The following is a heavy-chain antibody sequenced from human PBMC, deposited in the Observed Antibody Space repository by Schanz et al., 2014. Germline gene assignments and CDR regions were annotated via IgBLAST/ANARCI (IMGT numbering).Heavy chain of an antibody. V-gene: IGHV1-69*02. Sequence: QVQLVQSGAEVKKPGSSVKVSCKASGGTFSTYTISWVRQARGQGLEWVGRFIPILDVGNYAQQFQGRVTMTTDTSTSTAYMELRSLRSDDTAVYYCARGGYSSGWYDRDIAHFDYWGQGTLVNVSS. D-gene: IGHD6-19*01. CDR3: ARGGYSSGWYDRDIAHFDY. CDR1: GGTFSTYT. CDR2: FIPILDVG. J-gene: IGHJ4*02.